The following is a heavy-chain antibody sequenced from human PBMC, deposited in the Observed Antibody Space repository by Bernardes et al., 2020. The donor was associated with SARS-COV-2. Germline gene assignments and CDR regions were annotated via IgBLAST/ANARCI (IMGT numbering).Heavy chain of an antibody. V-gene: IGHV3-21*01. D-gene: IGHD1-26*01. J-gene: IGHJ6*02. CDR2: ISSSSAYI. CDR1: GFKFSIYS. CDR3: ARSCRAEVGATLYYYGMDV. Sequence: GGPLRLLCAASGFKFSIYSMNWVRKSPGKGLEWVSSISSSSAYIYYGDSVKGPFTISRDNARNSLYLQINSLRAEDTAVYYCARSCRAEVGATLYYYGMDVWGQGTTVTVSS.